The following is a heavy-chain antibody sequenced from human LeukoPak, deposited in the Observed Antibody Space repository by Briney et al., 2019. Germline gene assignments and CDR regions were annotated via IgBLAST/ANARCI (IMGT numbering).Heavy chain of an antibody. D-gene: IGHD3-10*01. CDR2: IYYSGST. Sequence: SETLSLTCTVSGGSISSYYWSWIRQPPGKGLEWIGYIYYSGSTNYNPSLKSRVTISVDTSKNQFSLKLSSVTAADTAVYYCAREPSSGMVRGVIQPSYYFDYWGQGTLVTVSS. CDR1: GGSISSYY. CDR3: AREPSSGMVRGVIQPSYYFDY. V-gene: IGHV4-59*01. J-gene: IGHJ4*02.